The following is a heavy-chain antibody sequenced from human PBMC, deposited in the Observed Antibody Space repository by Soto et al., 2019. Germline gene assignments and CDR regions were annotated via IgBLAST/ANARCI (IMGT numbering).Heavy chain of an antibody. J-gene: IGHJ6*02. CDR2: INPSGGST. V-gene: IGHV1-46*01. CDR3: ARMTYYDILTGYYHPSGGYYGMDV. Sequence: ASVKVSCKASGYTFTSYYMHWVRQAPGQGLEWMGIINPSGGSTSYAQKFQGRVTMTRDTSTSTVYMELSSLRSEDTAVYYCARMTYYDILTGYYHPSGGYYGMDVWGQGTTVTVSS. CDR1: GYTFTSYY. D-gene: IGHD3-9*01.